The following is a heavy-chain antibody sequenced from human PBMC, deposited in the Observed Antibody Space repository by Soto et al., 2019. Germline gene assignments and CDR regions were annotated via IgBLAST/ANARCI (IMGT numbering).Heavy chain of an antibody. CDR2: TWNDGSHK. CDR1: GFTFSTYG. D-gene: IGHD1-1*01. J-gene: IGHJ3*02. V-gene: IGHV3-33*01. Sequence: GGSLRLSCVASGFTFSTYGMHWVRQAPGKGLEWVTMTWNDGSHKYYADPVKDRFTISRDNFKNTLYLQINSLRDEDSAVYYCTTELNDMQAFDIWGQGTRVTVSS. CDR3: TTELNDMQAFDI.